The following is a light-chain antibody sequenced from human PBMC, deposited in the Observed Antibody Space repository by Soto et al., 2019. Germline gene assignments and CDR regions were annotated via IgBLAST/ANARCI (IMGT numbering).Light chain of an antibody. CDR1: QSVSSY. CDR3: QQYGGSPRIT. J-gene: IGKJ5*01. V-gene: IGKV3-11*01. CDR2: DAS. Sequence: EIVLTQSPATLSLSPGEIATLYFSASQSVSSYLAWYQQKPGQAPRLLIYDASNRATGIPARFSGSGSGTDFTLIINRLEPEDVAIYYCQQYGGSPRITFGQGTRLEIK.